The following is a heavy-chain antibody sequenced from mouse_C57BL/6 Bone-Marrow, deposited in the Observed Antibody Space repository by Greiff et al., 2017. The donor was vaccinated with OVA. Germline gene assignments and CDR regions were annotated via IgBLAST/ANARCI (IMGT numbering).Heavy chain of an antibody. J-gene: IGHJ1*03. V-gene: IGHV3-6*01. Sequence: EVHLVESGPGLVKPSQSLSLTCSVTGYSITSGYYWNWIRQFPGNKLEWMGYISYDGSNNYNPSLKNRIPITRDTSKNQFFLTLNSVTTEDTATYYSARVGRCNYWYFDVWGTGTTVTVSS. CDR2: ISYDGSN. CDR1: GYSITSGYY. CDR3: ARVGRCNYWYFDV.